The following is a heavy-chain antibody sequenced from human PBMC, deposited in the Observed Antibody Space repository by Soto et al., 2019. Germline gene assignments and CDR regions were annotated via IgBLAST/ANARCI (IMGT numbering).Heavy chain of an antibody. D-gene: IGHD7-27*01. Sequence: EVQLLESGGGLVQSGGSLRLSCAASGFTFSSYTMSWVRQGPGKGLEWVSGISSSGGSTVYADSVKGRFTISRDNFKNTLYLQMNSRRAEDTAVYYCAKGWGDYWGQGTPVTVSS. J-gene: IGHJ4*02. CDR2: ISSSGGST. V-gene: IGHV3-23*01. CDR3: AKGWGDY. CDR1: GFTFSSYT.